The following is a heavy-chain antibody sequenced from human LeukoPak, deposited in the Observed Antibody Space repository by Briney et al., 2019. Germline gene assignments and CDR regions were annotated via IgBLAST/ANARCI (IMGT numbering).Heavy chain of an antibody. CDR3: AKIQGWFNAAFHI. CDR1: GFTFSSYA. D-gene: IGHD6-19*01. V-gene: IGHV3-30*04. J-gene: IGHJ3*02. Sequence: GGSLRLSCAASGFTFSSYAMHWVRQAPGKGLEWVAAISYDENIKNYADSVKGRFTISRDNSKNTLFLQMNSLRAEDTAVYYCAKIQGWFNAAFHIGGQGTMVTVSS. CDR2: ISYDENIK.